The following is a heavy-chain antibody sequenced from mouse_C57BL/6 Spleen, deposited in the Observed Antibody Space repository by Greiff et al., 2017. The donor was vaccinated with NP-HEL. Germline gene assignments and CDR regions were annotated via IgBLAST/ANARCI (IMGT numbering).Heavy chain of an antibody. J-gene: IGHJ3*01. CDR1: GYAFSSYW. Sequence: QVHVKQSGAELVKPGASVKISCKASGYAFSSYWMNWVKQRPGKGLEWIGQIYPGDGDTNYNGKFKGKATLTADKSSSTAYMQLSSLTSEDSAVYFCARSYDGYYLAYWGQGTLVTVSA. D-gene: IGHD2-3*01. V-gene: IGHV1-80*01. CDR3: ARSYDGYYLAY. CDR2: IYPGDGDT.